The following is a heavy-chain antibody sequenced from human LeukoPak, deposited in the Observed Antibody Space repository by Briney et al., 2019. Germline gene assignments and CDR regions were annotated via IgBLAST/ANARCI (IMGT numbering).Heavy chain of an antibody. CDR3: ARGGYSDYFDY. D-gene: IGHD5-18*01. CDR1: GGSISSYY. CDR2: IYYSGST. Sequence: SETLSLTCTVSGGSISSYYWSWIRQPPGKGLEWIGYIYYSGSTNYNPSLKSRVTISVDTSKNQFSLKLSSVTAADTAVYYCARGGYSDYFDYWGQGTLATVSS. J-gene: IGHJ4*02. V-gene: IGHV4-59*08.